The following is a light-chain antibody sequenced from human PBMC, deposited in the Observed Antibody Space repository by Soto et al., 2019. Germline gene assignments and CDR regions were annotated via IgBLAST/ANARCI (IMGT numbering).Light chain of an antibody. Sequence: DIHITQSPSSLSASVGDRVTITCRASQSISSYLNWYQQKPGKAPKLLIYAASSLQSGVPSRFSGSGSGTDFTLTISSLQPEDFSTYYCPQSYSTPITFGQVTRLEI. CDR3: PQSYSTPIT. CDR2: AAS. V-gene: IGKV1-39*01. J-gene: IGKJ5*01. CDR1: QSISSY.